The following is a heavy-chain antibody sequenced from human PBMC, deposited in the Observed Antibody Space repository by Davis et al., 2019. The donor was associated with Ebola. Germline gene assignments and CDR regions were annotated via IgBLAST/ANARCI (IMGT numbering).Heavy chain of an antibody. CDR2: INPNSGGT. CDR1: GYTFTGYY. V-gene: IGHV1-2*06. CDR3: ARYAGGSGQELFDP. Sequence: ASVKVSCKASGYTFTGYYMHWVRQAPGQGLEWMGRINPNSGGTNYAQKFQGRVTMTRDTSISTAYMELSRLRSDDTAVYYCARYAGGSGQELFDPWGQGTLVTVSS. J-gene: IGHJ5*02. D-gene: IGHD2-15*01.